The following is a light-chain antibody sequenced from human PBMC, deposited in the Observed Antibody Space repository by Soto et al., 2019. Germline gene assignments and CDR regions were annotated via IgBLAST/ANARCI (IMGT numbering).Light chain of an antibody. CDR1: QSVSSY. J-gene: IGKJ5*01. CDR3: QQRSNWPQIT. V-gene: IGKV3-11*01. Sequence: EIVLTQSPGTLSLSPGERATLSCRASQSVSSYLAGYQQKPGQAPRLLIYDASNRATGIPARFSGSGSGTDFTLTISSLEPEDFAVYYCQQRSNWPQITFGQGTRLEIK. CDR2: DAS.